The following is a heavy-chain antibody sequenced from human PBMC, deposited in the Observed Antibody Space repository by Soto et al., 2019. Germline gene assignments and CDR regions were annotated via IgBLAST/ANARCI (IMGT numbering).Heavy chain of an antibody. Sequence: EVQLLQTGGGLVQPGGSLSLSCATSGFTFRAYAMSWVRQSPGKGLEFVSAISASRGRTYYADSVKGRFTISSDNSRNTLYLQMNSLRVEDSAVYYCARDPNGDYVGAFEMWGQGTMVTVSS. V-gene: IGHV3-23*01. CDR1: GFTFRAYA. CDR2: ISASRGRT. CDR3: ARDPNGDYVGAFEM. D-gene: IGHD4-17*01. J-gene: IGHJ3*02.